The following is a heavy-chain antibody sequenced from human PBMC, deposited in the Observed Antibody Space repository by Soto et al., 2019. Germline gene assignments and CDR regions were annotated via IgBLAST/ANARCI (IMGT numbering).Heavy chain of an antibody. J-gene: IGHJ4*02. CDR1: GFSLSSSGVG. D-gene: IGHD3-16*01. Sequence: QITLKESGTTLVKPTQTRTLTCTFSGFSLSSSGVGVGWIRQPPGKALEWLALVYWDDDKRYSQSLKSRLTITKDTSKNQVVLTMTNMDPVDTATYYCARGTLGMYRDWGQGTLVTVSS. CDR2: VYWDDDK. CDR3: ARGTLGMYRD. V-gene: IGHV2-5*02.